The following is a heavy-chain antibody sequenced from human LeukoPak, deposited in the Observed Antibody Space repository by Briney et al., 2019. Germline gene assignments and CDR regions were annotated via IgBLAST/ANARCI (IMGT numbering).Heavy chain of an antibody. Sequence: SETLSLTCAVYGGSFSGYYWSWIRQPPGKGLEWIGEINHRGSTNYNPSLKSRVTVSLDTSKNQFSLKLSSVTAADTAVYYCARESPAIAAAEGWFDPWGQGTLVTVSS. CDR2: INHRGST. D-gene: IGHD6-13*01. CDR1: GGSFSGYY. J-gene: IGHJ5*02. CDR3: ARESPAIAAAEGWFDP. V-gene: IGHV4-34*01.